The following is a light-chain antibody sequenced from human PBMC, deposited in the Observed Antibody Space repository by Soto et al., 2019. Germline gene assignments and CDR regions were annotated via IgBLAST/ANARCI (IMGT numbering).Light chain of an antibody. CDR2: DVS. V-gene: IGLV2-11*01. Sequence: QSALTQSRSVSGSPGQSVIISCTGTSSDVGGYKYVSWYQQHPGKAPKLVIYDVSERPSGVPDRFSGSKSGNTASLTISGLQAEDEAVYHCCSYAGSSVWVFGGGTKLTVL. J-gene: IGLJ3*02. CDR3: CSYAGSSVWV. CDR1: SSDVGGYKY.